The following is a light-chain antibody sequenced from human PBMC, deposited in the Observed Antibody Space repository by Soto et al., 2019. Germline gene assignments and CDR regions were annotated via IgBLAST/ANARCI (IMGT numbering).Light chain of an antibody. CDR3: QQRSNWPPLT. Sequence: EIVLTQSPATLSLSPGERATLSCSASQSVSSYLAWYQQKPGQAPRLRIYDASNRATGIPARFSGSGSGTDFSLSISSLEPEDFAVYYCQQRSNWPPLTFGGGTKVEIK. CDR1: QSVSSY. V-gene: IGKV3-11*01. J-gene: IGKJ4*01. CDR2: DAS.